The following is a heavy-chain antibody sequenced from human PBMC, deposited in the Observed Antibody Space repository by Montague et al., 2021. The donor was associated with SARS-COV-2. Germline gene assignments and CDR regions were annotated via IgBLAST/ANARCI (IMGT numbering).Heavy chain of an antibody. V-gene: IGHV3-23*01. D-gene: IGHD3-22*01. CDR2: ISGSGGST. CDR3: AKDSTRITVIVVVIPYYYMDV. CDR1: GFTFSSYA. Sequence: SLRLSCAASGFTFSSYAMSWVRQAPGKGLEWVSAISGSGGSTYYADSVKGRFTISRDNSKNTLYLQMNSLRAEDTAVYYCAKDSTRITVIVVVIPYYYMDVWGKGTTVTVSS. J-gene: IGHJ6*03.